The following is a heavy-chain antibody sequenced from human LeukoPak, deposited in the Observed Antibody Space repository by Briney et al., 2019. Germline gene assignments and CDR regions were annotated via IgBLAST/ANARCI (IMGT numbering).Heavy chain of an antibody. CDR3: ARGRIAARPSPSCYFDY. V-gene: IGHV4-34*01. D-gene: IGHD6-6*01. CDR1: GGSFSGYY. CDR2: INHSGST. Sequence: SETLSLTCAVYGGSFSGYYWSWIRQPPGKGLEWIGEINHSGSTNYNPSLKSRVTISVDTSKNQFSLKLSSVTAADTVVYYCARGRIAARPSPSCYFDYWGQGTLVTVSS. J-gene: IGHJ4*02.